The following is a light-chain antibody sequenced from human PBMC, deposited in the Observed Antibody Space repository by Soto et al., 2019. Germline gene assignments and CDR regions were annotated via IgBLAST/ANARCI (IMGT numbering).Light chain of an antibody. Sequence: EIVLTQSPATLSLSPGARATLSCRASPSVTNYLAWYQQKPGQAPRLVIYGAFNRATGIPARFSGSGSGTDFALTISSLEPEDFSVYYCQQRNIWPPVTFDQGTGLEI. CDR3: QQRNIWPPVT. CDR1: PSVTNY. CDR2: GAF. V-gene: IGKV3-11*01. J-gene: IGKJ5*01.